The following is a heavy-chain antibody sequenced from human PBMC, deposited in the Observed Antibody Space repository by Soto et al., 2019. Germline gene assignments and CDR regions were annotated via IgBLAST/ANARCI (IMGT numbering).Heavy chain of an antibody. D-gene: IGHD4-17*01. CDR1: GGTFSSYA. V-gene: IGHV1-69*01. J-gene: IGHJ6*02. CDR2: IIPIFGTA. CDR3: ARVTPTPRYYYSYGMDV. Sequence: QVQLVQSGAEVKKPGSSVKVSCKASGGTFSSYAISWVRQAPGQGLAWMGGIIPIFGTANYAQKFQGRVTITADESTSTAYMELSSLRSEDTAVYYCARVTPTPRYYYSYGMDVWGQGTTVTVSS.